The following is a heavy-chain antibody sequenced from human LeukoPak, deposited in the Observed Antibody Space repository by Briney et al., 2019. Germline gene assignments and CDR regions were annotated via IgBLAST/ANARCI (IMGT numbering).Heavy chain of an antibody. D-gene: IGHD3-3*01. V-gene: IGHV4-59*01. CDR2: IHYSGST. J-gene: IGHJ4*02. CDR3: ARAGRTIFGVVTV. CDR1: GGSISSYY. Sequence: PSETLSLTCTVSGGSISSYYWSWLRQPPGKGLEWIGYIHYSGSTNYNPSLKSRVTISVDTSKNQFSLKLSSVTAADTAVYYCARAGRTIFGVVTVWGQGTLVTVSS.